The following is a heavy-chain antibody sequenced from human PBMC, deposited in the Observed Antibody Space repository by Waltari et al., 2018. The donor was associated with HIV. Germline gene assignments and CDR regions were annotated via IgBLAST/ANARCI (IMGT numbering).Heavy chain of an antibody. V-gene: IGHV3-23*01. CDR3: AKRYAIFYYFDY. Sequence: EVQLLESGGGLVQPGGSLRLSCAASGFTFSSFAMRWVRQAPGKGLEWVSSISGSGASTYYADSVKGRFTISRDNSKNTLSLQMNSLRAEDTAVYYCAKRYAIFYYFDYWGQGTLVTVSS. CDR2: ISGSGAST. D-gene: IGHD3-3*02. CDR1: GFTFSSFA. J-gene: IGHJ4*02.